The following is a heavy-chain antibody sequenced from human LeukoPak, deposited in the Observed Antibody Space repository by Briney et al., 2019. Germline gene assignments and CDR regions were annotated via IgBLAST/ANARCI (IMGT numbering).Heavy chain of an antibody. Sequence: GGSLRPSCAASEFTFSNYVMHWVRQAPGKGLECVAVISYDGSNKYYAGSVKGRCTIFRDNSKNTLYLQTNSLRAEDTAVYYCAKDPRRYSRTGGYFDYWGQGTLVTVSS. CDR1: EFTFSNYV. CDR2: ISYDGSNK. D-gene: IGHD6-13*01. CDR3: AKDPRRYSRTGGYFDY. J-gene: IGHJ4*02. V-gene: IGHV3-30*18.